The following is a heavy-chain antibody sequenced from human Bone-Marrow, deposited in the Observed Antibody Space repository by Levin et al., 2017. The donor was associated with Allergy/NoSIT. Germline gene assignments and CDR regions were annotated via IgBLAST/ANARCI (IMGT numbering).Heavy chain of an antibody. D-gene: IGHD4-23*01. J-gene: IGHJ4*02. CDR2: IYTSGST. Sequence: RASETLSLTCTVSGVSISSGSYSWSWIRQPAGKGLEWIGRIYTSGSTNYNPSLKSRLDMSVDTSKNQFSLKLSSVTAADTAVFYCARLSEITNSLDFWGQGILVTVSS. CDR3: ARLSEITNSLDF. V-gene: IGHV4-61*02. CDR1: GVSISSGSYS.